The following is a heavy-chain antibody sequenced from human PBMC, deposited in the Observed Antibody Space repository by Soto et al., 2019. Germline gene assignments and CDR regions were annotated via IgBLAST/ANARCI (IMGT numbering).Heavy chain of an antibody. D-gene: IGHD2-2*01. CDR3: ARTSSTRTTNWFDP. J-gene: IGHJ5*02. Sequence: PLTFSCKGSGYSFTSCWFVWEGQMPGKGLEWRGMVGPGDCDTRYRPLFQCQVTISAHKSTSTAYLQWSSLKASDTAMYYCARTSSTRTTNWFDPWGQGTLVTVSS. CDR1: GYSFTSCW. V-gene: IGHV5-51*01. CDR2: VGPGDCDT.